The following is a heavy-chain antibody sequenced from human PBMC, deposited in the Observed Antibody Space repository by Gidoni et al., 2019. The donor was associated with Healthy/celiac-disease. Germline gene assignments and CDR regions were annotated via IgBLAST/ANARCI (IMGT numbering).Heavy chain of an antibody. CDR3: ARDLGITGTTSDY. V-gene: IGHV3-48*01. CDR1: GFTFSSYA. J-gene: IGHJ4*02. D-gene: IGHD1-7*01. Sequence: EVQLVESGGGLEQPGGSLRLSCAASGFTFSSYAMSWVRQAPGKGLEWVSYISSSSRTIYDADSVKGRFTISRDNAKKLLYLQMNSLRAEDTAVYYCARDLGITGTTSDYWGQGTLVTVSS. CDR2: ISSSSRTI.